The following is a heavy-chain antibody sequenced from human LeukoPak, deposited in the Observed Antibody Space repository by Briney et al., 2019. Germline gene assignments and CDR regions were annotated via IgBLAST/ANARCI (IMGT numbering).Heavy chain of an antibody. Sequence: GGSLRLSCAASGFTFSSYSMNWVRQAPGKGLERVSSISSSSSYIYYADSVKGRFTISRDNAKNSLYLQMNSLRAEDTAVYYCARGPYYYGSGSYYKGLFDYWGQGTLVTVSS. CDR2: ISSSSSYI. V-gene: IGHV3-21*01. CDR3: ARGPYYYGSGSYYKGLFDY. CDR1: GFTFSSYS. D-gene: IGHD3-10*01. J-gene: IGHJ4*02.